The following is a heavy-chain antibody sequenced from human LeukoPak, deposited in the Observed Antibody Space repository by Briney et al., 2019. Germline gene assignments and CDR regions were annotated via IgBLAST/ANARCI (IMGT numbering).Heavy chain of an antibody. CDR2: IIPIFGTA. D-gene: IGHD4-17*01. Sequence: SVKVSCKASGGTFISYAISWVRQAPGQGLEWMGGIIPIFGTANYAQKFQGRVTITADESTSTAYMELSSLRSEDTAVYYCARDPPLYGDSYYYYGMDVWGQGTTVTVSS. CDR3: ARDPPLYGDSYYYYGMDV. CDR1: GGTFISYA. J-gene: IGHJ6*02. V-gene: IGHV1-69*13.